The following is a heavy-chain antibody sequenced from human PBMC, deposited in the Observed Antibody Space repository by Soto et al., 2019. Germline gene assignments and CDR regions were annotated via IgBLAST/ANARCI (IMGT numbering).Heavy chain of an antibody. CDR3: ARESEDLTSNFDY. Sequence: GGSLRLSCAASGFTFTRYRLNWVRQAPGKGLEWVSSSSSTTNYIYYGDSMKGRFTISRDNAKNSLYLEMNSLRAEDTAVYYGARESEDLTSNFDYWGQGTLVTVSS. CDR1: GFTFTRYR. V-gene: IGHV3-21*06. J-gene: IGHJ4*02. CDR2: SSSTTNYI.